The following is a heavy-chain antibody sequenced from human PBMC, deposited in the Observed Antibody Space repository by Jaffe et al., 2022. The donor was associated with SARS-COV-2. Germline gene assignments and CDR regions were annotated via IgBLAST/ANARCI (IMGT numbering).Heavy chain of an antibody. CDR3: SIDSRSRSADC. J-gene: IGHJ4*02. V-gene: IGHV3-15*01. D-gene: IGHD6-13*01. CDR2: IKTKTDGGAT. Sequence: EVQLVESGGGLVEPGGSLRLSCAASGFTFSNAYMSWVRQAPGKGLEWIGRIKTKTDGGATERAAPFKGRFTISRDDSKNMLYLEMNSLISEDTAVYFCSIDSRSRSADCWGQGTLVTVSS. CDR1: GFTFSNAY.